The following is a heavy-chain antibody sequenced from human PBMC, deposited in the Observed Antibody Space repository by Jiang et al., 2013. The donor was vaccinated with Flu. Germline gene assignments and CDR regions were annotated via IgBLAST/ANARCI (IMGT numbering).Heavy chain of an antibody. Sequence: VQPGRSLRLSCAASGFTFSSYWMSWVRQAPGKGLEWVANIKQDGSEKYYVDSVKGRFTISRDNAKNSLYLQMNSLRAEDTAVYYCAREVYYYYYGMDVWGQGTTVTVSS. CDR1: GFTFSSYW. J-gene: IGHJ6*02. V-gene: IGHV3-7*01. CDR2: IKQDGSEK. CDR3: AREVYYYYYGMDV.